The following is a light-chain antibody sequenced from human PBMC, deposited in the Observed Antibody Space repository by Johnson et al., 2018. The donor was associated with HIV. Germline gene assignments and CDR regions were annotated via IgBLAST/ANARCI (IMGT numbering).Light chain of an antibody. CDR2: DNN. J-gene: IGLJ1*01. Sequence: QSVLTQPPSVSAAPGQKVTISCSGSTSNIGNNYVSWYQQLPGTAPKLLIYDNNKRPSGIPDRFSGSKSGTSATLGITGLPTGDEADYYCGTWDGSLRSGFFGTGTKVTVL. CDR1: TSNIGNNY. CDR3: GTWDGSLRSGF. V-gene: IGLV1-51*01.